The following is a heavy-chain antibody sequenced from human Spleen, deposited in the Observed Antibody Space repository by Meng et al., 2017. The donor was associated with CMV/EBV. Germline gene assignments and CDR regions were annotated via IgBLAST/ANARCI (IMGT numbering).Heavy chain of an antibody. CDR3: ARGDDFWSAYFDY. CDR2: IGSSGVSI. V-gene: IGHV3-48*03. CDR1: GFTFSSYE. Sequence: GGSLRLSCAASGFTFSSYEMKWVRQAPGKGLEWVSYIGSSGVSIYYADSVKGRFTISRDNAKNSLYLQMNSLRAEDTAIYYCARGDDFWSAYFDYWGQGTLVTVSP. D-gene: IGHD3-3*01. J-gene: IGHJ4*02.